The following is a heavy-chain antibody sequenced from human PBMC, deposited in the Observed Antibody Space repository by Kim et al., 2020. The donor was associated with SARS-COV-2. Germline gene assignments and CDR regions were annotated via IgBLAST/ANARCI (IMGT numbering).Heavy chain of an antibody. J-gene: IGHJ6*02. CDR2: ISGSGGST. D-gene: IGHD3-22*01. Sequence: GGSLRLSCAASGFTFSSYAMSWVRQAPGKGLEWVSAISGSGGSTYYADSVKGRFTISRDNSKNTLYLQMNSLRAEDTAVYYCAKEGYDSSGYYPYYYYYYGMDVWGQGTTVTVSS. V-gene: IGHV3-23*01. CDR1: GFTFSSYA. CDR3: AKEGYDSSGYYPYYYYYYGMDV.